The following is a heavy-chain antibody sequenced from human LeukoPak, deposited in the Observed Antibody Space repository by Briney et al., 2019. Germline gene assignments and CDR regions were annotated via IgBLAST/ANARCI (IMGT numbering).Heavy chain of an antibody. V-gene: IGHV3-7*01. D-gene: IGHD2-15*01. CDR2: IKQGGSEK. Sequence: PGGSLRLSCAASGFTFSSYWMRWVRQAPGKGLEWVANIKQGGSEKYYVDSVKGRFTISRDNAKNSLYLQMNSLRAEDTAVYYCARGQDGDYSFDYWGQGTLVTVSS. CDR3: ARGQDGDYSFDY. CDR1: GFTFSSYW. J-gene: IGHJ4*02.